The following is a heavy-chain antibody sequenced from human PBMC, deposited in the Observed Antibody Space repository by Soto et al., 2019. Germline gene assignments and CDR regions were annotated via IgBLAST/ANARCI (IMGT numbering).Heavy chain of an antibody. CDR1: GYTIIDNY. CDR2: INPNSGVT. D-gene: IGHD6-13*01. V-gene: IGHV1-2*02. J-gene: IGHJ5*02. Sequence: ASVKVSCKASGYTIIDNYLHWVRQAPGQGLEWIEWINPNSGVTRYEQNFQGRVTMTRDTSISTAYMELSSLRSEDTAVYYCARGGYSTSNWFDPWGQGTLVTVSS. CDR3: ARGGYSTSNWFDP.